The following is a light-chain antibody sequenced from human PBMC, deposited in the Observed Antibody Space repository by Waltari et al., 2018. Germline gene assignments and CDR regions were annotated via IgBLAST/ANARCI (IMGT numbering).Light chain of an antibody. J-gene: IGKJ1*01. CDR2: EAS. CDR3: QQSYKLPPT. V-gene: IGKV1-39*01. CDR1: QSTSIF. Sequence: DILMTQSPSSLSASVGDRITITCRAGQSTSIFLNWYHQKTGKAPQHLISEASTLQSGVPSRFSGSGSGTDFTLTIISLQPDDFGNYYCQQSYKLPPTFGLGTKVEI.